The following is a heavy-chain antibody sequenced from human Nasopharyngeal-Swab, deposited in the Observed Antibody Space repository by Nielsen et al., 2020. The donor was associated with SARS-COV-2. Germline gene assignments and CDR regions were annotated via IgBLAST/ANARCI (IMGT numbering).Heavy chain of an antibody. CDR3: ARQGVPIRGWFKDYDRTAYEY. J-gene: IGHJ4*02. D-gene: IGHD3-22*01. V-gene: IGHV4-34*01. CDR1: GGSFSGYY. Sequence: SQTLSLTRAVYGGSFSGYYWSWIRQSPGKGLEWIGEISRSGRTNYNPSLNSRVTISLDTPKNQFSLKVTFVTAADTAVYYCARQGVPIRGWFKDYDRTAYEYWGQGTLVTVSS. CDR2: ISRSGRT.